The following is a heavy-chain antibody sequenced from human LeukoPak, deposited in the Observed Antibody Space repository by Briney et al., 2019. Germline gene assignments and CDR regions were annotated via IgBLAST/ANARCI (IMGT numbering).Heavy chain of an antibody. CDR3: AGYGVYPY. J-gene: IGHJ4*02. D-gene: IGHD4-17*01. CDR1: GFTVSTYD. CDR2: FGISGTI. Sequence: GGSLRLSCAASGFTVSTYDMHWVRQAPGAGPEWIAYFGISGTIYYADSVRGRFTISIDNAKNSLFLQMNSLRVDDTAIYYCAGYGVYPYWGQGTPVTVSS. V-gene: IGHV3-69-1*01.